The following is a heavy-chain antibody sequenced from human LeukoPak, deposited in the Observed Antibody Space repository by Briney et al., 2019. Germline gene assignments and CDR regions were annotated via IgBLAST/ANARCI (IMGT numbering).Heavy chain of an antibody. J-gene: IGHJ4*02. CDR1: GFTFDDYA. CDR2: ISGDGGST. D-gene: IGHD4-17*01. Sequence: PGGSLRLSCAASGFTFDDYAMHWVRQAPGKGLEWVSLISGDGGSTYYADSVKCRFNISRDKSKTSLYLQMNSLRTEDTALYYCAKALDYGDYEYFGYWGQGTLVTVSS. V-gene: IGHV3-43*02. CDR3: AKALDYGDYEYFGY.